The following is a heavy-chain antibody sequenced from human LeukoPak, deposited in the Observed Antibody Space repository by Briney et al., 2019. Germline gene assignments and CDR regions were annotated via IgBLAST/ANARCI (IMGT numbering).Heavy chain of an antibody. Sequence: GGSLRLSCAASGFTFSSYGMHWVRQAPGKGLEWAAFIRYDGSNKYYADSVKGRFTISRDDSKNTLYLQMNSLRAEDTTVYYCAKDQTAYDFWSGSSYNWFDPWGQGTLVTVSS. J-gene: IGHJ5*02. CDR3: AKDQTAYDFWSGSSYNWFDP. V-gene: IGHV3-30*02. CDR2: IRYDGSNK. CDR1: GFTFSSYG. D-gene: IGHD3-3*01.